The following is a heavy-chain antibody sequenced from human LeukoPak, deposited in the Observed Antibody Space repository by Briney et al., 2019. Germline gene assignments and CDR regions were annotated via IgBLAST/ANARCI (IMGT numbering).Heavy chain of an antibody. V-gene: IGHV4-59*01. CDR2: IYYSGST. J-gene: IGHJ4*02. CDR3: ARGRRGYSYGPDY. CDR1: GGSISSYY. D-gene: IGHD5-18*01. Sequence: SETLSLTCTVSGGSISSYYWSWIRQPPGKGLEWIGYIYYSGSTNHNPSLKSRVTISVDTSKNQFSLKLSSVTAADTAVYYCARGRRGYSYGPDYWGQGTLVTVSS.